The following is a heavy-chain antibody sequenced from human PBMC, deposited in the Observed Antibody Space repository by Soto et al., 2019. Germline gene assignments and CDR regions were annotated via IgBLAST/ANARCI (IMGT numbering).Heavy chain of an antibody. CDR1: GFTFRTYS. V-gene: IGHV3-48*02. J-gene: IGHJ6*02. CDR2: MSSRSLTI. D-gene: IGHD6-6*01. CDR3: ARGGSSSDNGMDV. Sequence: VESGGGLVQPGGSLRVSCAASGFTFRTYSMNWVRQAPGKGLERVSYMSSRSLTIYYTDSVKGRFTISRDNAKNSLYLQMNSLRDEDTAVFYCARGGSSSDNGMDVWGPGTTVTVPS.